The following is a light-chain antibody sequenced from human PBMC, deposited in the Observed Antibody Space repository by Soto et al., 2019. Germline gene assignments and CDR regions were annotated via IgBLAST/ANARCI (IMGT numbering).Light chain of an antibody. CDR1: SSDVGGYNY. J-gene: IGLJ1*01. V-gene: IGLV2-8*01. CDR2: EVN. CDR3: SSYAGSSNV. Sequence: QSVLTQPPSASGSPGQSVAISCTGTSSDVGGYNYVSWYQPHPGKAPKLMIYEVNKRPSGVPDRFSGYKSGNTASLTVSGLQAEDEADYYCSSYAGSSNVFGTGTKGTVL.